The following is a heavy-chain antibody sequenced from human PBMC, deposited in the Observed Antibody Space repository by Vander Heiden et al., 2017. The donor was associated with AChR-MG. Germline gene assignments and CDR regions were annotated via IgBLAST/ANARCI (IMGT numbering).Heavy chain of an antibody. V-gene: IGHV7-4-1*02. CDR2: INTNTRNP. CDR3: ARDHSTRGRGVGTFDP. D-gene: IGHD3-10*01. Sequence: QVQLVQSGSELKKPGASVQVSCKASGSTFTSYAMNWVRQAPGQGLEWMGWINTNTRNPTYAQGFTGRLVFSLDTSVSTAYLQISSLKAEDTAVDDCARDHSTRGRGVGTFDPWGQGTLVTVSS. J-gene: IGHJ5*02. CDR1: GSTFTSYA.